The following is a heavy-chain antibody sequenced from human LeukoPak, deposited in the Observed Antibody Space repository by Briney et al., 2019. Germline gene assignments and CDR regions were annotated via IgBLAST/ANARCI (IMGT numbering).Heavy chain of an antibody. D-gene: IGHD6-13*01. J-gene: IGHJ4*02. CDR1: GGFISSSSYY. V-gene: IGHV4-39*07. Sequence: TSETLSLTCTVSGGFISSSSYYWGWIRQPPGKGLEWIGSIYYSGSTYYNPSLKSRVTISVDTSKNQFSLKLSSVTAADTAVYYCAKGDSSSWYGNWGQGTLVTVSS. CDR3: AKGDSSSWYGN. CDR2: IYYSGST.